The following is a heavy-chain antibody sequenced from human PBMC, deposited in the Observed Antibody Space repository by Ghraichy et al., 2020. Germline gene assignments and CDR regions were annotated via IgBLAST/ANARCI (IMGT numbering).Heavy chain of an antibody. V-gene: IGHV4-39*01. J-gene: IGHJ4*02. Sequence: SETLSLTCTVSGGPIRSSTYYWGWIRQPPGKGLEWIATIYYSGSTYLNPSLQSRVTMSVDTSKNHFSLKLSSVTAADTAVYYCARQPIVGYGDYIDYWGQGTLVTVSS. CDR3: ARQPIVGYGDYIDY. CDR2: IYYSGST. CDR1: GGPIRSSTYY. D-gene: IGHD4-17*01.